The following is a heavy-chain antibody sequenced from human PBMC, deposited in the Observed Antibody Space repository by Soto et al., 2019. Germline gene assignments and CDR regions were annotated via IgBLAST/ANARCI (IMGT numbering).Heavy chain of an antibody. CDR1: GFTFSSYA. V-gene: IGHV3-30-3*01. D-gene: IGHD2-15*01. CDR2: ISYDGSNK. CDR3: ARGDYCSGGSCYENYFDY. Sequence: GGSLRLSCAASGFTFSSYAMHWVRQAPGKGLEWVAVISYDGSNKYYADSVKGRFTISRDNSKNTLYLQMNSLRAEDTAVYYCARGDYCSGGSCYENYFDYWGQGTLVTVSS. J-gene: IGHJ4*02.